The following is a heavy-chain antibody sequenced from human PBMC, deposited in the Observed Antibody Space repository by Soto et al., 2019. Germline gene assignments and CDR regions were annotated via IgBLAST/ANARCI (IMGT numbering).Heavy chain of an antibody. D-gene: IGHD5-12*01. CDR2: ISSRSTAI. CDR3: AIGPSGHDSGGY. J-gene: IGHJ4*02. CDR1: GFTFSTYS. V-gene: IGHV3-48*01. Sequence: GGSLRLSCAASGFTFSTYSMNWVRQAPGKGLEWVSYISSRSTAIYYADSVKGRFTISRDNAKNSLYLQMHSLRVEDTAVYYCAIGPSGHDSGGYWGQGSLVTVSS.